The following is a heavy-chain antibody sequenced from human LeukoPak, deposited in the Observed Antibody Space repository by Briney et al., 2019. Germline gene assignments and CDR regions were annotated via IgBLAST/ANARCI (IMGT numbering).Heavy chain of an antibody. CDR1: GSTFSSYW. Sequence: GGSLRLSCAASGSTFSSYWMSWVRQAPGKGLEWVANIKQDGSEKYYVDSVKGRFTISRDNAKNSLYLQMNSLRAEDTAVYYCAREVDTEDYWGQGTLVTVSS. J-gene: IGHJ4*02. V-gene: IGHV3-7*01. CDR3: AREVDTEDY. CDR2: IKQDGSEK. D-gene: IGHD5-18*01.